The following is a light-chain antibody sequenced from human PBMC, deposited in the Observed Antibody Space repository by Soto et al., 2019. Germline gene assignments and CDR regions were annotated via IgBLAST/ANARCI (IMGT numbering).Light chain of an antibody. J-gene: IGKJ5*01. CDR2: DAS. Sequence: DIQMTQSPSTLSASVGDRVTITCRASQSITSWLAWYQQKPGKAPKLLIYDASSLKSVVPSRFSGSGSGTEFTLTISSLQPDDFATYYCQQYNSFPITFGQGTRLEIK. V-gene: IGKV1-5*01. CDR1: QSITSW. CDR3: QQYNSFPIT.